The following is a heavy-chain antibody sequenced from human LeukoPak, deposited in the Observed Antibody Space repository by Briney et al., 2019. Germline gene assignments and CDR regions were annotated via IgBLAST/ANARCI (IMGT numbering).Heavy chain of an antibody. CDR3: ARRYRDSSVYSRQFDY. Sequence: GESLKISCEGSGYSFNTYWIGWVRQMPGKGLEWMGIIYPGDSDTRYSPSFQSQVTISADKSISTAYLQWSSLKTSDTAMYYCARRYRDSSVYSRQFDYWGRGTLVTVSS. V-gene: IGHV5-51*01. CDR2: IYPGDSDT. CDR1: GYSFNTYW. D-gene: IGHD3-22*01. J-gene: IGHJ4*02.